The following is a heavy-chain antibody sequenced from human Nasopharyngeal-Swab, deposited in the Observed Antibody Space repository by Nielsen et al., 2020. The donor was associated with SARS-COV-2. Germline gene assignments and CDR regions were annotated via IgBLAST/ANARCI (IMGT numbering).Heavy chain of an antibody. CDR2: ISSSSSYI. CDR1: GFTFSNYN. V-gene: IGHV3-21*01. J-gene: IGHJ4*02. D-gene: IGHD3-10*01. CDR3: ARDRGNHFDY. Sequence: GESLKISCAASGFTFSNYNMNWVRQAPGKGLEWVSSISSSSSYIYYADSVKGRFTISRDNAKNTLYLQMNSLRAEDTAVYYCARDRGNHFDYWGQGTLVTVSS.